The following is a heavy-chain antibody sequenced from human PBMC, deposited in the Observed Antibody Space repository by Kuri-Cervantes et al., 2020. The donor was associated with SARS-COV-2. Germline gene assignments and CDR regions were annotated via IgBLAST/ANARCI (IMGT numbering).Heavy chain of an antibody. D-gene: IGHD2-15*01. CDR3: TRAGDIVVVPYYGMDV. V-gene: IGHV1-46*03. J-gene: IGHJ6*02. Sequence: ASVKVSCKVSGCTFINYYMHWVRQAPGQGLEWMGMINPAGGDTNYAQKFQGRVTMTRDTSTRTVYMELTSLRSEDTAIYYCTRAGDIVVVPYYGMDVWGQGITVTDSS. CDR1: GCTFINYY. CDR2: INPAGGDT.